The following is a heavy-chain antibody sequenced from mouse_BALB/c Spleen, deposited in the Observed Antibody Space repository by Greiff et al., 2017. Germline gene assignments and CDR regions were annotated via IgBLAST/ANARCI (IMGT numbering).Heavy chain of an antibody. V-gene: IGHV5-6-3*01. D-gene: IGHD1-1*01. J-gene: IGHJ4*01. CDR1: GFTFSSYG. CDR2: INSNGGST. CDR3: ARMGIYYYAPYAMDY. Sequence: DVMLVESGGGLVQPGGSLKLSCAASGFTFSSYGMSWVRQTPDKRLELVATINSNGGSTYYPDSVKGRFTISRDNAKNTLYLQMSSLKSEDTAMYYCARMGIYYYAPYAMDYWGQGTSVTVSS.